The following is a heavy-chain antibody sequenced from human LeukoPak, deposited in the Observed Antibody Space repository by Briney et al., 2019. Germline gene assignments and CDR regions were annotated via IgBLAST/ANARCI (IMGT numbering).Heavy chain of an antibody. J-gene: IGHJ4*02. CDR1: GFTFSSYS. Sequence: GGSLRLSCAASGFTFSSYSMNWVRQAPGKGLEWVSYISSSSSTIYYADSVKGRFTISKDNAKNTVYLQMNNLRAEDTAVYYCVSFYETYWGRGTLVTVSS. CDR2: ISSSSSTI. D-gene: IGHD2-2*01. CDR3: VSFYETY. V-gene: IGHV3-48*04.